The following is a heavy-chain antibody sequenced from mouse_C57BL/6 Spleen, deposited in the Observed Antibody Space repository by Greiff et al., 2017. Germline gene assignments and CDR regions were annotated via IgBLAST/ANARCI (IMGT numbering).Heavy chain of an antibody. CDR1: GFSLTSYG. D-gene: IGHD1-1*01. CDR2: IWSGGST. J-gene: IGHJ4*01. CDR3: ARTLYYYGSSHYYAMDY. V-gene: IGHV2-2*01. Sequence: QVQLQQSGPGLVQPSQSLSITCTVSGFSLTSYGVHWVRQSPGKGLEWLGVIWSGGSTDYNAAFISRLSISKDNSKSQVFFKMNSLQADDTAIYYCARTLYYYGSSHYYAMDYWGQGTSVIVSS.